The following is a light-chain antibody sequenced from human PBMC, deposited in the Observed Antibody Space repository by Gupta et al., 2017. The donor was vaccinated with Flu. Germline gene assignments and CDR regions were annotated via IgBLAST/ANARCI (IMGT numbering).Light chain of an antibody. CDR2: GTS. V-gene: IGKV3-20*01. CDR1: ESVNRNH. Sequence: GTLSLSPGESVTLSCRAGESVNRNHLAWYQQKPGQAPRLLIYGTSNRAPGIPDRFSGGGSGTDFTLTINRREPEDSAVFYCHHYGTSPYTFGQGTXLEIK. J-gene: IGKJ2*01. CDR3: HHYGTSPYT.